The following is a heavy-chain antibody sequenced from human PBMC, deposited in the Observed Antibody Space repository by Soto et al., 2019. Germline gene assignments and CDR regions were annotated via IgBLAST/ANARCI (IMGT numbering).Heavy chain of an antibody. V-gene: IGHV3-23*01. CDR2: ISGSGGST. CDR1: GFTFSSYA. J-gene: IGHJ4*02. D-gene: IGHD2-15*01. Sequence: GGSLRLSCAASGFTFSSYAMSWVRQAPGKGLEWVSAISGSGGSTYYADSVKGRFTISRDNSKNTLYLQMNSLRAEDTALYHCARVSCSGGSCCPHFAYWGQGTLVTV. CDR3: ARVSCSGGSCCPHFAY.